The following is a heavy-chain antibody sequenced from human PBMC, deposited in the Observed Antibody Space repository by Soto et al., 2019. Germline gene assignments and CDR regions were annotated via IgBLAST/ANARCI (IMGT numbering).Heavy chain of an antibody. J-gene: IGHJ3*02. Sequence: ASVKVSCKASGYTFTSYGISWVRQAPGQGLEWMGWISAYNGNTNYAQKLQGRVTVTTDTSTSTAYMELRSLRSDDTAVYYCASPDSSGYSAFDIWGQGTMVTVSS. D-gene: IGHD3-22*01. CDR2: ISAYNGNT. CDR3: ASPDSSGYSAFDI. V-gene: IGHV1-18*04. CDR1: GYTFTSYG.